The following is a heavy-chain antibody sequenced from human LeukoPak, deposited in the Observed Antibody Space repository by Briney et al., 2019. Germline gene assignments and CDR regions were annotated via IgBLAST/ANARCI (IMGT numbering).Heavy chain of an antibody. CDR3: ARLWTTDYYYYYMDV. Sequence: GESLKISCKGSGYSFTSYWIGWVRQMPGKGLEWMGIIYPGDSDTRYSPSFQGQVTISADKSISTAYLQWSSLKASDTAMYYCARLWTTDYYYYYMDVWGEGTTVTVSS. CDR1: GYSFTSYW. D-gene: IGHD4-11*01. CDR2: IYPGDSDT. J-gene: IGHJ6*03. V-gene: IGHV5-51*01.